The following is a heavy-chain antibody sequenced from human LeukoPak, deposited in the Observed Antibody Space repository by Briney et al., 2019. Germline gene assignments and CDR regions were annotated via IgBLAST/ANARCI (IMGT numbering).Heavy chain of an antibody. CDR2: MNPNSGNT. CDR1: GYTFTSYD. J-gene: IGHJ3*02. Sequence: ASVKVSCKASGYTFTSYDINWVLQATGQGLEWMGWMNPNSGNTGYAQRFQGRVTMTRNTSISTAYMELSSLRSEDTAVYYCARPPLGGGDAFDIWGQGTMVTVSS. D-gene: IGHD3-16*01. V-gene: IGHV1-8*01. CDR3: ARPPLGGGDAFDI.